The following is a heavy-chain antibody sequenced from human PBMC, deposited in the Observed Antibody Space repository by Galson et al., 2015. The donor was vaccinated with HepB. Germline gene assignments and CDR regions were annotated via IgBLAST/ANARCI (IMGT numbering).Heavy chain of an antibody. CDR2: IDWEGER. J-gene: IGHJ6*02. V-gene: IGHV2-70*01. CDR1: GFSLSTSGMC. D-gene: IGHD3-22*01. Sequence: PALVKPTQTLTLTCTFSGFSLSTSGMCVSWIRQPPGRALEWLALIDWEGERYYSTSLKPRLTISKDTSKDQVVLTMTNVDPVDTATYYCARTEATSGYYGAYYYYGMDVWGQGTTVTVSS. CDR3: ARTEATSGYYGAYYYYGMDV.